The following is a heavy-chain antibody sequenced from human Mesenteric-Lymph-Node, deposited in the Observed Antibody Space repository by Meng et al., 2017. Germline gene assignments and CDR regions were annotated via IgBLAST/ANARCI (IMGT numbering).Heavy chain of an antibody. Sequence: GESLKISCAASGFTFSSYAMHWVRQAPGKGLEWVAVISYDGSNKYYADSVKGRFTISRDNSKNTLYLQMNSLRAEDTAVYYCARETLSTVGSLAAFDTWGRGEMVTVSS. CDR3: ARETLSTVGSLAAFDT. J-gene: IGHJ3*02. V-gene: IGHV3-30*04. D-gene: IGHD4-23*01. CDR1: GFTFSSYA. CDR2: ISYDGSNK.